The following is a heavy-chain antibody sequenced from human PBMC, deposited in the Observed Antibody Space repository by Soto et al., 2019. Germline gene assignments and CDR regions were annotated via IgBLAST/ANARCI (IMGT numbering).Heavy chain of an antibody. J-gene: IGHJ4*02. CDR1: GFTFSSYS. V-gene: IGHV3-48*02. Sequence: RGSLRLSCAASGFTFSSYSMNWVRQAPGKGLEWVSYISSSSSTIYYADSVKGRFTISRDNAKNSLYLQMNSLRDEDTAVYYCARDPWAYDYVWGSYRYTYFDYWGQGTLVTVSS. CDR3: ARDPWAYDYVWGSYRYTYFDY. D-gene: IGHD3-16*02. CDR2: ISSSSSTI.